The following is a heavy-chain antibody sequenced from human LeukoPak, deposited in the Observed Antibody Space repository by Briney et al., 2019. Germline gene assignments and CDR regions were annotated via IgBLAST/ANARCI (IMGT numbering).Heavy chain of an antibody. CDR1: GDSVSSNSDA. Sequence: SQTLSLTCAISGDSVSSNSDAWNWIRQSPSRGLEWLGRTYYRSKWYYDYAVAVKSRISINPDTSKNQFSLQLSSVTPEDTAVYYCARDPVGGSTIFDYWGQGALVTVSS. CDR3: ARDPVGGSTIFDY. D-gene: IGHD1-26*01. V-gene: IGHV6-1*01. CDR2: TYYRSKWYY. J-gene: IGHJ4*02.